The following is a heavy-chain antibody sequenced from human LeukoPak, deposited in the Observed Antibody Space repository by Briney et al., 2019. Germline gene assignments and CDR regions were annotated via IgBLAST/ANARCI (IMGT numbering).Heavy chain of an antibody. D-gene: IGHD1-26*01. CDR1: GFTFSSYA. CDR3: AKDFEELLPAYYFDY. V-gene: IGHV3-23*01. Sequence: GGSLRLSCAASGFTFSSYAMSWVRQAPGKGLEWVSAISGSGGSTYYADSVKGRFTISRDNPKNTLYLQMNSLRAEDTAVYYCAKDFEELLPAYYFDYWGQGTLVTVSS. CDR2: ISGSGGST. J-gene: IGHJ4*02.